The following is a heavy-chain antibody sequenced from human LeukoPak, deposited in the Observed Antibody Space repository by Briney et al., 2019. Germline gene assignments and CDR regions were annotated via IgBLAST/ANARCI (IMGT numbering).Heavy chain of an antibody. CDR1: DYTFTRYG. CDR3: ARGYCSSTSCYPFDY. J-gene: IGHJ4*02. Sequence: ASVKVSCTASDYTFTRYGISSVRQAPGQGRECMGWISAYNGNTNYAQKLQGTVTMTTVTCTSTAYMELRSLRSDGTAVYYCARGYCSSTSCYPFDYWGQGTLVTVSS. V-gene: IGHV1-18*01. CDR2: ISAYNGNT. D-gene: IGHD2-2*01.